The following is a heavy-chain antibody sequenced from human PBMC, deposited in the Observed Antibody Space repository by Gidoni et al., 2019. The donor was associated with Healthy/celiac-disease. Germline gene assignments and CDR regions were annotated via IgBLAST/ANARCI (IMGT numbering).Heavy chain of an antibody. CDR1: GGSISSGSYY. CDR2: IYTIGST. J-gene: IGHJ5*02. D-gene: IGHD6-6*01. CDR3: ARDKAARPVT. V-gene: IGHV4-61*02. Sequence: QVQLQESGPGLVKPSQTLSLTCTVSGGSISSGSYYWSWTRQPAGKGLEWIGRIYTIGSTHYNPSLKSRVTISVDTSKNQFSLKLSSVTAADTAVYYCARDKAARPVTWGQGTLVTVSS.